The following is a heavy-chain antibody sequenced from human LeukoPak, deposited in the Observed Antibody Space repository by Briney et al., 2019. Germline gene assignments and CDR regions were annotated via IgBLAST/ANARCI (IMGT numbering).Heavy chain of an antibody. J-gene: IGHJ6*02. CDR2: ISYDGSNK. CDR1: GFTFSSYA. Sequence: PGGSLRLSCAASGFTFSSYAMHWVRQAPGKGLEWVAVISYDGSNKYYADSVKGRSTISRDNSKNTLYLQMNSLRAEDTAVYYCARDRPGTIGWSMDVWGQGTTVTVSS. V-gene: IGHV3-30*04. CDR3: ARDRPGTIGWSMDV. D-gene: IGHD1-7*01.